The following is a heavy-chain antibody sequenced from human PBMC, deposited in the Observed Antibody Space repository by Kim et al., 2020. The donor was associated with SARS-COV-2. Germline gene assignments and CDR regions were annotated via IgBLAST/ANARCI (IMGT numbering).Heavy chain of an antibody. V-gene: IGHV3-33*01. Sequence: GGSLRLSCAASGFTLRSYGTHWVRQAPGKGLEWVALVWGGGTKSAYADSVKGRVTISRDNSKNTVDLQMNSLRVEDTAVYYCARYSDTTAHYWYFDLWGRGTLVTVSS. J-gene: IGHJ2*01. CDR1: GFTLRSYG. CDR2: VWGGGTKS. CDR3: ARYSDTTAHYWYFDL. D-gene: IGHD1-26*01.